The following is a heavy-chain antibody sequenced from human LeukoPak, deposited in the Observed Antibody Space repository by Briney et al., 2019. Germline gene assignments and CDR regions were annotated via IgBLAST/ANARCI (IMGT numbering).Heavy chain of an antibody. CDR1: GGSISSYY. V-gene: IGHV4-34*01. CDR2: INHSGST. D-gene: IGHD1-26*01. Sequence: SETLSLTCTVSGGSISSYYWSWIRQPPGKGLEWIGEINHSGSTNYNPSLKSRVTISVDTSKNQFSLKLSSVTAADTAVYYCARRFSGRSQNFDYWGQGTLVTVSS. CDR3: ARRFSGRSQNFDY. J-gene: IGHJ4*02.